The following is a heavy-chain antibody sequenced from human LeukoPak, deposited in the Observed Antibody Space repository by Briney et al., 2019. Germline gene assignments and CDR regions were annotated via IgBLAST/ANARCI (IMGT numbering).Heavy chain of an antibody. CDR1: GYTLTELS. V-gene: IGHV1-24*01. Sequence: ASVKVSCKVSGYTLTELSMHWVRQAPGKGLEGMGGFDPEDGETIYAQKFQGRVTMTEDTSTDTAYMELSSLRSEDTAVYYCATDLGSIAVAGPLYYWGQGTLVTVPS. J-gene: IGHJ4*02. D-gene: IGHD6-19*01. CDR2: FDPEDGET. CDR3: ATDLGSIAVAGPLYY.